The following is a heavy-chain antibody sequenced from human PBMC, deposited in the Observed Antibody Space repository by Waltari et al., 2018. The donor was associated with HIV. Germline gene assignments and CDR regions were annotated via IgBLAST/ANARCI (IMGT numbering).Heavy chain of an antibody. CDR3: ASPITMIAGFDS. CDR1: AFTFRTYS. Sequence: EVRLVQSGGGLVQPGGSLRLSCAASAFTFRTYSMNWVRQAPGMGLEWIAYISGTSSVIYYADSVKGRFTISRDNANSSLYLQMDSLRAEDTAVYFCASPITMIAGFDSWGQGTLVTVSS. D-gene: IGHD2-21*01. J-gene: IGHJ4*02. CDR2: ISGTSSVI. V-gene: IGHV3-48*04.